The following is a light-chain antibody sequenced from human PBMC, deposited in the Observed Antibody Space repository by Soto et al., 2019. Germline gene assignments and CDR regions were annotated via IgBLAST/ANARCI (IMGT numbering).Light chain of an antibody. CDR3: TSYAGSNNLGI. V-gene: IGLV2-8*01. J-gene: IGLJ2*01. CDR2: AVS. CDR1: SSDVGAYNY. Sequence: QSALTQPPSASGSPGQSVAISCTGTSSDVGAYNYVSWYQYHPGKAPKLIIFAVSKRPSGVPDRVSGSKSGNTASLTVSGLQAEDEADYYCTSYAGSNNLGIFGGGTKLTVL.